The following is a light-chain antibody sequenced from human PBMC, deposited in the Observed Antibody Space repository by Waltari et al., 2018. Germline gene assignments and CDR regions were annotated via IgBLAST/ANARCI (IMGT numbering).Light chain of an antibody. V-gene: IGKV1-39*01. CDR2: VAS. CDR1: QSISDH. J-gene: IGKJ2*01. CDR3: QQSFRTPYT. Sequence: DIQMTQSPSSLSLSVGDRVTITCRESQSISDHLKWYQQKPGEAPKLLIYVASNLESGFPSRFSGSGSGTDFTLTINSLQPGDFATYYCQQSFRTPYTFGQGTKLEVK.